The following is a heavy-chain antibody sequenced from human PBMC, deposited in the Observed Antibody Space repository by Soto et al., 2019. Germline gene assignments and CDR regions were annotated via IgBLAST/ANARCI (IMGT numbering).Heavy chain of an antibody. V-gene: IGHV3-53*01. CDR2: IYSGGST. CDR1: GFTVSSNY. CDR3: ATRGGYSYGTFDY. D-gene: IGHD5-18*01. J-gene: IGHJ4*02. Sequence: PGGSLRLSCAASGFTVSSNYMSWVRQAPGKGLEWVSVIYSGGSTYYADSVKGRFTISRDNSKNTLYLQMNGLRAEDTAVYYCATRGGYSYGTFDYWGQGTLVTVSS.